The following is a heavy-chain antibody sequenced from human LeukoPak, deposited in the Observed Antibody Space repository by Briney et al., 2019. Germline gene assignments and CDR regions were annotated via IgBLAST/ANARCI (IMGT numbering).Heavy chain of an antibody. V-gene: IGHV3-30-3*01. CDR3: ARNYYDSGYYFDY. J-gene: IGHJ4*02. CDR1: GFTFSSYA. D-gene: IGHD3-22*01. Sequence: GGSQRLSCAASGFTFSSYAMHWVRQAPGKGLEWVAVISYDGSNKYYADSVKGRFTISRDNSKNTLYLQMNSLRAEDTAVYYCARNYYDSGYYFDYWGQGTLVTVSS. CDR2: ISYDGSNK.